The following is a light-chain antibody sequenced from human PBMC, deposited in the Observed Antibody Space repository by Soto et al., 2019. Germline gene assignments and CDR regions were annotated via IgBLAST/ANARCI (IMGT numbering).Light chain of an antibody. CDR2: GAS. CDR3: QQYGGSTRT. Sequence: DSVMTQSPLSLPVTPGEMASISFRASQSVTTQLAWYQQKNGQAPRLIIHGASSRATGVPDRITGSGYGTDFNLSISRLETEDFAVYYCQQYGGSTRTFGQGTKVDIK. V-gene: IGKV3-20*01. CDR1: QSVTTQ. J-gene: IGKJ1*01.